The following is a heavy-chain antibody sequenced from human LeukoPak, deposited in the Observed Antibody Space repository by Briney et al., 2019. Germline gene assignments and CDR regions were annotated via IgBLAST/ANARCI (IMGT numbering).Heavy chain of an antibody. V-gene: IGHV1-69*05. J-gene: IGHJ5*02. CDR2: IIPIFGTA. CDR1: GYTFTSYD. Sequence: SVKVSCKASGYTFTSYDINWVRQATGQGLEWMGGIIPIFGTANYAQKFQGRVTITTDESTSTAYMELSSLRSEDTAVYYCARIFSYSSSWFDPWGQGTLVTVSS. CDR3: ARIFSYSSSWFDP. D-gene: IGHD6-6*01.